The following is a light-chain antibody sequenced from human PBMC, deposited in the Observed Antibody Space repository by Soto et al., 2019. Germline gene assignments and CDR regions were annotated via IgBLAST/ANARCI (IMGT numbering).Light chain of an antibody. Sequence: EIVLTQSPATLALSPGERATLSCRASQSVSSYLAWYQQKPGQAPRLLIYDASNRATGIPARFSGSGSGTDFSLAISRLQPEDSATYYCQQSFTTPYTFGQGTKLEIK. J-gene: IGKJ2*01. CDR2: DAS. CDR1: QSVSSY. CDR3: QQSFTTPYT. V-gene: IGKV3-11*01.